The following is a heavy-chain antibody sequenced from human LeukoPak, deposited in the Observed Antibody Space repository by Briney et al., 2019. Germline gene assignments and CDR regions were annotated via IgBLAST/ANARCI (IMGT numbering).Heavy chain of an antibody. Sequence: QSGGSLRLSCAASGFTFSSYWVTWVRQAPGKGLEWVANIKQDGSEKYYVDSVKGRFTISRDNAKNSLYLQMNSLRADDTAVYYCARERSGACWGQGTLVTVSS. D-gene: IGHD2-21*02. J-gene: IGHJ4*02. CDR1: GFTFSSYW. CDR2: IKQDGSEK. CDR3: ARERSGAC. V-gene: IGHV3-7*01.